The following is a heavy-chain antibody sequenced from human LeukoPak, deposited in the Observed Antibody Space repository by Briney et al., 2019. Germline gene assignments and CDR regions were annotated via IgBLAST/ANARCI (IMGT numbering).Heavy chain of an antibody. Sequence: ASVKVSCKASGYTFTGYYMHWVRQAPGQGLEWMGWINPNSGGTNYAQKLQGRVTMTRDTSISTAYMELSRLRSDDTAVYYCATGHSSGWYGLDYWGQGTLVTVSS. V-gene: IGHV1-2*02. CDR2: INPNSGGT. D-gene: IGHD6-19*01. CDR3: ATGHSSGWYGLDY. CDR1: GYTFTGYY. J-gene: IGHJ4*02.